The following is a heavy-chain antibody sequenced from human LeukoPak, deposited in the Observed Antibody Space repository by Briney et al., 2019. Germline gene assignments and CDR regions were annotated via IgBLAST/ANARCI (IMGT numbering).Heavy chain of an antibody. D-gene: IGHD3-22*01. J-gene: IGHJ4*02. CDR1: GFTFSSYA. CDR3: AKDYYDSSGYSN. Sequence: GGSLRLSCAASGFTFSSYAXXXXXXAXXKXLEXXXAISGSGGSTYYADSVKGRFTISRDNSKNTLYLQMNSLRAEDTAVYYCAKDYYDSSGYSNWGQGTLVTVSS. V-gene: IGHV3-23*01. CDR2: ISGSGGST.